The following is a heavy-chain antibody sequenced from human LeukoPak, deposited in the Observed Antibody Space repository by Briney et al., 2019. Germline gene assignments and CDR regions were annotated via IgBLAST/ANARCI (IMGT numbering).Heavy chain of an antibody. V-gene: IGHV1-2*06. D-gene: IGHD7-27*01. J-gene: IGHJ4*02. Sequence: ASVKVSCQASGYTFTDYYMHWVRQAPGQGLEWMARINPNSGGTNYAQKFQGRVTMTRDTSISIGYMELSRLKSDDTAIYYCTADKKLGDFDYWGQGTLVTVSS. CDR3: TADKKLGDFDY. CDR2: INPNSGGT. CDR1: GYTFTDYY.